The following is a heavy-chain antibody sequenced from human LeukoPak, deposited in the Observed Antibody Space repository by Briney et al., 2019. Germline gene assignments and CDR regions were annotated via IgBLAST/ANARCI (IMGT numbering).Heavy chain of an antibody. CDR2: IYYSGNT. D-gene: IGHD3-22*01. J-gene: IGHJ5*02. CDR1: GGSIGTYY. CDR3: ARAASGYYDRWFDP. Sequence: SETLSLTCTVSGGSIGTYYWNWVRQPPGKGLEWIGYIYYSGNTDCNPSLKSRVTISVDTYRNQFSLKLNSVTAADTAVYYCARAASGYYDRWFDPWGQGILVTVSS. V-gene: IGHV4-59*01.